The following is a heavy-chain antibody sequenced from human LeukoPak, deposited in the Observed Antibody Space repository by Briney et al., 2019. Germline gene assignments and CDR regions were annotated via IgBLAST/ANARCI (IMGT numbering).Heavy chain of an antibody. D-gene: IGHD3-22*01. Sequence: GGSLRLSCAASGFTFSSYGMHWVRQAPGKGLEWVAVIWYDGSNKYYADSVKGRFTISRDNSKNTLYLQMNSLRAEDTAVYYCARDQDCSGYLTGASDIWGQGTMVTVSS. V-gene: IGHV3-33*01. J-gene: IGHJ3*02. CDR2: IWYDGSNK. CDR1: GFTFSSYG. CDR3: ARDQDCSGYLTGASDI.